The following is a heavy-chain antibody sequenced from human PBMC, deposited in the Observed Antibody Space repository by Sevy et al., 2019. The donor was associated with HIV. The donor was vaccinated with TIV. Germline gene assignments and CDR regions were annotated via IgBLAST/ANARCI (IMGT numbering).Heavy chain of an antibody. V-gene: IGHV3-23*01. CDR3: AKKMGGGSGMAFLVDY. J-gene: IGHJ4*02. Sequence: GEALKISCAASGFTFSNFAMGWVRQAPGKGLDWISVFSGTGDYTYYADSVEGRFTISRDNSKNTRFLQMNSLRAEDTAIFYCAKKMGGGSGMAFLVDYWGQGTLVTVSS. D-gene: IGHD5-18*01. CDR1: GFTFSNFA. CDR2: FSGTGDYT.